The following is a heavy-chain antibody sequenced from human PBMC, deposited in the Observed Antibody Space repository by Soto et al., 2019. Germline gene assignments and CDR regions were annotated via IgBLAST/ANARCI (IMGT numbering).Heavy chain of an antibody. Sequence: RASVTVSCLTSGYTFNTYGISRVRQAPGHGLEWMGWISGYSGNSDYSQKFQGRVTMTRDTSTRIAYMELRGLTSDDTAVYYCARGDPATDMRLPFDHWGQGTVVTVSS. D-gene: IGHD6-25*01. CDR1: GYTFNTYG. J-gene: IGHJ4*02. V-gene: IGHV1-18*04. CDR2: ISGYSGNS. CDR3: ARGDPATDMRLPFDH.